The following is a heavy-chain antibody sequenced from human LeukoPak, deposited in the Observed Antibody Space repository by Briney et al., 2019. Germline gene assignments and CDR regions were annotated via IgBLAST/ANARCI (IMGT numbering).Heavy chain of an antibody. Sequence: VASVKVSCKASGYTFTGYDINWVRQATGQGLEWMGWMNPNSGNTGYAQKFQGRVTMTRNTSISTAYMELSSLRSEDTAVYYCARAERELPSCYYYMDVWGKGTTVTVSS. CDR1: GYTFTGYD. D-gene: IGHD1-26*01. V-gene: IGHV1-8*01. CDR3: ARAERELPSCYYYMDV. J-gene: IGHJ6*03. CDR2: MNPNSGNT.